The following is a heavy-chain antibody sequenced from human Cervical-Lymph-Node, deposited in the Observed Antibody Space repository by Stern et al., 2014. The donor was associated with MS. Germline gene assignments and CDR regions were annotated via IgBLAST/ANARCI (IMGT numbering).Heavy chain of an antibody. Sequence: QLVESGGGLVQPGRSLRLSCAASGFTFDDYAMPWVRQAPGKGQEWVSGISWNSGTIGYADSVKGRFAISRDNAKNSLYLQMNSLRTEDTALYYCVKDISWGGLRHFEYWGQGTLVTVSS. V-gene: IGHV3-9*01. D-gene: IGHD4-17*01. J-gene: IGHJ4*02. CDR3: VKDISWGGLRHFEY. CDR2: ISWNSGTI. CDR1: GFTFDDYA.